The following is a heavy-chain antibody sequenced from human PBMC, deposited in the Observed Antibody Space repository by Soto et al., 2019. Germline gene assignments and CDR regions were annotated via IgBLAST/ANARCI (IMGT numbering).Heavy chain of an antibody. CDR3: AIYDFWSGYYFDY. J-gene: IGHJ4*02. V-gene: IGHV4-61*01. CDR2: IYYSGST. Sequence: SDTLSLTCTVSGGSVSSGSYYWSWIRQPPGKGLEWIGYIYYSGSTNYNPSLKSRVTISVDTSKNQFSLKLSSVTAADTAVYYCAIYDFWSGYYFDYWGQGTPVTVS. CDR1: GGSVSSGSYY. D-gene: IGHD3-3*01.